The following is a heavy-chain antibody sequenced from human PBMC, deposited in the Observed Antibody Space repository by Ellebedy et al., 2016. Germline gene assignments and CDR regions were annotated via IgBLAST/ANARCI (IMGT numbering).Heavy chain of an antibody. CDR2: MNPNSGNT. Sequence: ASVKVSCXASGYTFTSYDINWVRQATGQGLEWMGWMNPNSGNTGYAQKFQGRVTMSRNTSISTAYMELSSLRSEDTAVYYCARGKGPARSRYYFDYWGQGTLVTVSS. CDR3: ARGKGPARSRYYFDY. CDR1: GYTFTSYD. V-gene: IGHV1-8*01. J-gene: IGHJ4*02.